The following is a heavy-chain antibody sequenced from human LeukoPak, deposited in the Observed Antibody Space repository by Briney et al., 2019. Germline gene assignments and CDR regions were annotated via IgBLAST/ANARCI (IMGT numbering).Heavy chain of an antibody. V-gene: IGHV3-23*01. CDR2: VGASGGTT. Sequence: PGGSLRLSCSPSRFIFSTYAMSWVRQAPGKGLEWVSAVGASGGTTLCADSAKDRLTISRDNFKNTLFLQMYVLRAEDTAVYYCARGATWNYVGTFDIWGQGTMVTVSS. J-gene: IGHJ3*02. CDR1: RFIFSTYA. CDR3: ARGATWNYVGTFDI. D-gene: IGHD1-7*01.